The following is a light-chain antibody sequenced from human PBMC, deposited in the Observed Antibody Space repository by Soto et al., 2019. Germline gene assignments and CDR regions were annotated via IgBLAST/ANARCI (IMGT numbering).Light chain of an antibody. CDR1: QSISSY. J-gene: IGKJ1*01. CDR3: QQSYSTPRT. V-gene: IGKV1-39*01. CDR2: AAS. Sequence: DIQMTQSPSSLSASVGDRVTITCRARQSISSYLNWYQQKPGKAPKLLIYAASSLQSGVPSRFSGSGSGTDITTTISSRQPEDFASYYCQQSYSTPRTFGQGTKVDIK.